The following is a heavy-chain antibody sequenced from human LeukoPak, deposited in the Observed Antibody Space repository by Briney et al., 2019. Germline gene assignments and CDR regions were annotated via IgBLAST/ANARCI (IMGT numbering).Heavy chain of an antibody. D-gene: IGHD3-9*01. CDR3: ARDGHPGYGDYFDF. V-gene: IGHV3-23*01. CDR1: GFTFSSFA. J-gene: IGHJ4*02. CDR2: ISGSGDST. Sequence: GGSLRLSCAASGFTFSSFALSWVRQAPGKGLEWVSSISGSGDSTYYMESVKGRFAISRDNSKNTLYLQMSGLRGEDTAVYYCARDGHPGYGDYFDFWGQGTLVTVSS.